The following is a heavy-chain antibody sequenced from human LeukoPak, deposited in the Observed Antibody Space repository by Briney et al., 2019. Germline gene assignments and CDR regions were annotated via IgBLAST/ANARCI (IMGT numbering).Heavy chain of an antibody. D-gene: IGHD4-23*01. V-gene: IGHV3-53*01. Sequence: XVRQAPGKGLEWVSLIYVDGRTYYADSVKGRFTISRDNSKNTLYLQVNSLRAEDTAVYYCARRGDGGRSFDYWGQGTLVTVSS. J-gene: IGHJ4*02. CDR3: ARRGDGGRSFDY. CDR2: IYVDGRT.